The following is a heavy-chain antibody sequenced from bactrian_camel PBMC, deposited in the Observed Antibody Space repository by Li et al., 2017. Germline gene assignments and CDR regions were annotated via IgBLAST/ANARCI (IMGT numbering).Heavy chain of an antibody. CDR3: AADVTGWVISKCPAPLGY. CDR1: GFTLDGSD. J-gene: IGHJ6*01. Sequence: HVQLVESEGGSVQAGETLRLSCTLSGFTLDGSDRGWYRQAPGNECLLVSIITSDGITHYRDSVKGRFTISEDSAKNTMYLQMNSLKPEDTAVYYCAADVTGWVISKCPAPLGYWGQGTQVTVS. V-gene: IGHV3S63*01. CDR2: IITSDGIT. D-gene: IGHD5*01.